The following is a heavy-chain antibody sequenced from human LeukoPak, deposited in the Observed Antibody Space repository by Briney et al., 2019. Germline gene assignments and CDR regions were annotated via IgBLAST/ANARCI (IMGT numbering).Heavy chain of an antibody. D-gene: IGHD5-18*01. J-gene: IGHJ4*02. Sequence: PGGSLRLSCAASGFTFSSYAMSWVRQAQGKWLEWVSAISGSGGSTYYADSVKGRFTISRDNSKNTLYLQMNSLRAEDTAVYYCAKAKGYRYLPGVYWGQGTLVTVSS. V-gene: IGHV3-23*01. CDR2: ISGSGGST. CDR3: AKAKGYRYLPGVY. CDR1: GFTFSSYA.